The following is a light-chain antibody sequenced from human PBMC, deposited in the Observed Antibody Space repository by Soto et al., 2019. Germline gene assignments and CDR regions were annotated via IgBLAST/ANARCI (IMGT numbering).Light chain of an antibody. Sequence: DIVMTQSPLSLPVTPGEPASISCRSSQSLLHSNGYNYLDWYLQKPGQSPRLLIYLGSNRAAGVPARFSGSGSGTDFTLKISRVEAEDVGVYYCMQALQPPGTFGQGTRLEIK. V-gene: IGKV2-28*01. CDR2: LGS. CDR1: QSLLHSNGYNY. CDR3: MQALQPPGT. J-gene: IGKJ5*01.